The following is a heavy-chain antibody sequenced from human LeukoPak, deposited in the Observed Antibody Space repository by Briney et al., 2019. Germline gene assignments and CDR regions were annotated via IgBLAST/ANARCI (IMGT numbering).Heavy chain of an antibody. CDR2: MNPNSGNT. Sequence: ASVKVSCKASGYTFTSYDINWVRQATGQGLEWMGWMNPNSGNTGYAQKFQGRVTMTRNTSISTAYMELSSLRSDDTAVYYCARDHVVVVAATPTSNYYYYYMDVWGKGTTVTVSS. J-gene: IGHJ6*03. V-gene: IGHV1-8*02. D-gene: IGHD2-15*01. CDR1: GYTFTSYD. CDR3: ARDHVVVVAATPTSNYYYYYMDV.